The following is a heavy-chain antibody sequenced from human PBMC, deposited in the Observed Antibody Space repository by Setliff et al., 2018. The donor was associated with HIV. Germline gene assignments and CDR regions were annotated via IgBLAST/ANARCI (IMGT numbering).Heavy chain of an antibody. CDR3: ARGLSSQTYWGTRPLGLDY. Sequence: SETLSLTCTVSGDSITRGSYYWSWIRQPAGKGLEWIGHIYTSGKTHYSPSLKSRITISADTSKNQLSLNLSSVTAADTAVYYCARGLSSQTYWGTRPLGLDYWGQGSLVTVSS. V-gene: IGHV4-61*09. CDR2: IYTSGKT. J-gene: IGHJ4*01. CDR1: GDSITRGSYY. D-gene: IGHD2-2*01.